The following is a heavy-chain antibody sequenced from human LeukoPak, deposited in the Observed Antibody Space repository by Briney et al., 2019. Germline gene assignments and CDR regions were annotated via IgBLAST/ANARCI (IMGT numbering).Heavy chain of an antibody. V-gene: IGHV3-23*01. CDR2: ISGSGGST. CDR3: AKADSGGIQLCFDY. J-gene: IGHJ4*02. D-gene: IGHD5-18*01. Sequence: GGSLRLSCAASGFTVSSNYMSWVRQAPGKGLEWVSAISGSGGSTYYADSVKGRFTISRDNSKNTLYLQMNSLRAEDTAVYYCAKADSGGIQLCFDYWGQGTLVTVSS. CDR1: GFTVSSNY.